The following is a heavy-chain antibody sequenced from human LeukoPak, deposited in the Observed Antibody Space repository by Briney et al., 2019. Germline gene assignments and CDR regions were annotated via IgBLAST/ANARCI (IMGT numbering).Heavy chain of an antibody. Sequence: GGSLRLSCAASGFTFSSYAMSWVRQAPGKGLEWVANIKQDGSEKYYVDSVKGRFTISRDNAKNSLYLQMNSLRAEDTAVYYCARNIYDILTGYSPFFDYWGQGTLVTVSS. D-gene: IGHD3-9*01. CDR2: IKQDGSEK. CDR3: ARNIYDILTGYSPFFDY. J-gene: IGHJ4*02. V-gene: IGHV3-7*03. CDR1: GFTFSSYA.